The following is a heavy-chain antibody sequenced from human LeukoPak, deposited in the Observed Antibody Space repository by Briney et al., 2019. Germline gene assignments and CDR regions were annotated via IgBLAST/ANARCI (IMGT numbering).Heavy chain of an antibody. CDR1: GYTFTGYY. D-gene: IGHD5-24*01. J-gene: IGHJ4*02. CDR3: ARGMATITRYFDY. V-gene: IGHV1-2*02. CDR2: INPNSGGT. Sequence: GASVKVSCKASGYTFTGYYMHWVRQAPGQGLEWMGWINPNSGGTNYAQKFQGRATMTRDTSISTAYMELSRLRSDDTAVYYCARGMATITRYFDYWGQGTLVTVSS.